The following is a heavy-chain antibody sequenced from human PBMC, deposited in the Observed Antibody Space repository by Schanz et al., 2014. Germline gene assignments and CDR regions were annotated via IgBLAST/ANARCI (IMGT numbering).Heavy chain of an antibody. CDR1: GGSISSSNW. CDR2: IYDGGST. CDR3: ARARSWPDY. J-gene: IGHJ4*02. D-gene: IGHD6-13*01. Sequence: QLQLQESGPGLVKPSETLSLTCTVSGGSISSSNWWSWIRQHPGKGLEWIGYIYDGGSTYYNPSLKSRVTISVDTSKNQFSLRLSSVTAADTAVYYCARARSWPDYWGQGTLVTVSS. V-gene: IGHV4-31*03.